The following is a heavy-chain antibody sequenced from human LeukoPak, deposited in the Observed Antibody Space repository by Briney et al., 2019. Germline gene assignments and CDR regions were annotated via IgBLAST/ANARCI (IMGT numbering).Heavy chain of an antibody. CDR3: AVPAAPMGWFDP. J-gene: IGHJ5*02. CDR2: MNPNSGNT. Sequence: ASVKVSCKASGYTFTSYDINRVRQATGQGLEWMGWMNPNSGNTGYAQKFQGRVTVTRNTSISTAYMELSSLRSEDTAVYYCAVPAAPMGWFDPWGQGTLVTVSS. CDR1: GYTFTSYD. V-gene: IGHV1-8*01. D-gene: IGHD2-2*01.